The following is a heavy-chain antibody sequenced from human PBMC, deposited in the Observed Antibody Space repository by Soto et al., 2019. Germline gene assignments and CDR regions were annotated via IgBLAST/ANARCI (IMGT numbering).Heavy chain of an antibody. Sequence: GESLKISCDCSGYTFSNFCIGWVRQLPGKGLEWMGIIYPGDHETRYSPSFHGKVTISADKSINTAYLQWNSLEASDTAFYFCARSPRSSPYFDYWGQGALVTVS. CDR1: GYTFSNFC. CDR3: ARSPRSSPYFDY. J-gene: IGHJ4*02. V-gene: IGHV5-51*01. CDR2: IYPGDHET. D-gene: IGHD6-13*01.